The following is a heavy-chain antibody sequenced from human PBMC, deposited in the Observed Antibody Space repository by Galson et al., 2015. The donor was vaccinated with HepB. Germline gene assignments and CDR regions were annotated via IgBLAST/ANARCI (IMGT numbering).Heavy chain of an antibody. CDR1: GFTLSSYA. CDR3: ARVKGELPYFDY. Sequence: SLRLSCAASGFTLSSYAMHWVRQAPGKGLEWVAVISYDGSNKYYADSVKGRFTISRDNSKNTLYLQMNSLRAEDTAVYYCARVKGELPYFDYWGQGTLVTVSS. J-gene: IGHJ4*02. D-gene: IGHD1-26*01. V-gene: IGHV3-30-3*01. CDR2: ISYDGSNK.